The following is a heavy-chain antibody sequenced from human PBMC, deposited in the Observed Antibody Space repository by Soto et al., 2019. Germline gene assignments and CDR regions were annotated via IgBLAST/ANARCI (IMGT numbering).Heavy chain of an antibody. CDR3: GRGGTSGWLKGAYDV. V-gene: IGHV1-69*01. J-gene: IGHJ3*01. CDR2: IIPMFGIP. CDR1: GGTLNKHA. D-gene: IGHD6-13*01. Sequence: QVQLVQSGAEVKKPGSSVKVSCKASGGTLNKHAITWVRRAPGQGLEWLGGIIPMFGIPNYPQKFQGRVTITADDPTNKSDLEFHRPASDETAVYYCGRGGTSGWLKGAYDVWGQGTMVTVSS.